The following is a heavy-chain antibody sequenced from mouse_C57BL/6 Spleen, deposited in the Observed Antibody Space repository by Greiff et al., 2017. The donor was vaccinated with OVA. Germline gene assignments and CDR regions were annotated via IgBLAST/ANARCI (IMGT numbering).Heavy chain of an antibody. CDR2: ISNGGGST. V-gene: IGHV5-12*01. CDR1: GFTFSDYY. Sequence: EVQLVESGGGLVQPGGSLKLSCAASGFTFSDYYMYWVRQTPEKRLEWVAYISNGGGSTYYPDTVKGRFTISRDNAKNTLYLQMSRLKSEDTAMYYCARQGDYGSSFLYFDVWGTGTTVTVSS. CDR3: ARQGDYGSSFLYFDV. D-gene: IGHD1-1*01. J-gene: IGHJ1*03.